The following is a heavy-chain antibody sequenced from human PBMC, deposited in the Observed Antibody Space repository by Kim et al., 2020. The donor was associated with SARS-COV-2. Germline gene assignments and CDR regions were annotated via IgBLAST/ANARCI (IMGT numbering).Heavy chain of an antibody. V-gene: IGHV4-59*01. CDR3: ARRSLGYYDSSGPQAAFDI. CDR2: IYYSGST. J-gene: IGHJ3*02. D-gene: IGHD3-22*01. CDR1: GGSISSYY. Sequence: SETLSLTCTVSGGSISSYYWSWIRQPPGKGLEWIGYIYYSGSTNYNPSLKSRVTISVDTSKNQFSLKLSPVTAADTAVYYCARRSLGYYDSSGPQAAFDIWGAGTMVTVSS.